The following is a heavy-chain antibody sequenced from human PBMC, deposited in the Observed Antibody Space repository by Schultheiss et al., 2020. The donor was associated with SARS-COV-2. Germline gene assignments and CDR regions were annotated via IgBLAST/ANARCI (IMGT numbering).Heavy chain of an antibody. CDR2: ISSRGNII. Sequence: GESLKISCAASGFTFSNYEMKWVRQAPGKGLEWVSYISSRGNIIYYADSVKGRLTISRDNAKNSLYLQMNSLRAEDTAVYYCARVFRGSGSNRPGGYNMDVWGKGTTVTVSS. CDR3: ARVFRGSGSNRPGGYNMDV. J-gene: IGHJ6*03. CDR1: GFTFSNYE. V-gene: IGHV3-48*03. D-gene: IGHD3-10*01.